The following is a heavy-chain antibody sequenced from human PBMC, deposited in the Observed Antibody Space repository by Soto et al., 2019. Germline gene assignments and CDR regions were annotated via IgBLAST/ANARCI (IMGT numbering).Heavy chain of an antibody. D-gene: IGHD3-22*01. J-gene: IGHJ4*02. V-gene: IGHV4-34*01. Sequence: PSETLSLTCAVYGGSFSGYYWSWIRQPPGKGLEWIGEINHSGSTNYNPSLKSRVTISVDTSKNQFSLKLSSVTAADTAVYYCARAQTHYYETSGYFYFDYWGQGTLVTLSP. CDR2: INHSGST. CDR1: GGSFSGYY. CDR3: ARAQTHYYETSGYFYFDY.